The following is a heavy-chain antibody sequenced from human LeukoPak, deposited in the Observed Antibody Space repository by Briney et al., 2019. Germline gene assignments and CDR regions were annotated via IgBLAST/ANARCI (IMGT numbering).Heavy chain of an antibody. CDR1: GFTFDDYA. CDR3: AKDGGFDWLSHYGMDV. J-gene: IGHJ6*02. Sequence: GGSLRLSCAASGFTFDDYAIHWVRQAPGKGLEWIWGISWNSGSIGYAASVKGRFTIARDNAKNSLYLQMNSLRPEDTALYYCAKDGGFDWLSHYGMDVWGQGTTVTVSS. D-gene: IGHD3-9*01. V-gene: IGHV3-9*01. CDR2: ISWNSGSI.